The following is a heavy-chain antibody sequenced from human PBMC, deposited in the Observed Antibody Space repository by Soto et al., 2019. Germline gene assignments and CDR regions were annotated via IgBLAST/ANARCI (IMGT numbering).Heavy chain of an antibody. CDR2: INPNSGNI. J-gene: IGHJ4*02. D-gene: IGHD3-10*01. CDR1: GNTFTRYD. Sequence: ASVKVSCKASGNTFTRYDINWVRQATGHGLEWMGWINPNSGNIGYAQKFQGRVTMTRDTAIRTAYMEVSRLRSDDTAVYYCARGRASGSYYLLDYWGQGTLVTVS. V-gene: IGHV1-8*01. CDR3: ARGRASGSYYLLDY.